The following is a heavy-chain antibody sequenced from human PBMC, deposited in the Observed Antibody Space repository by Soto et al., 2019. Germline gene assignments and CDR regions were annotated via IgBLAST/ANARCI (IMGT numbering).Heavy chain of an antibody. CDR1: GYSFTSYW. V-gene: IGHV5-10-1*01. CDR2: IDPSDSYT. CDR3: ARSGNPPAAAGIVGYYYYGMDV. Sequence: GESLKISCKGSGYSFTSYWISWVRQMPGKGLEWMGRIDPSDSYTNYSPSFQGHVTISADKSISTAYLQWSSLKASDTAMYYCARSGNPPAAAGIVGYYYYGMDVWGQGTTVTVSS. J-gene: IGHJ6*02. D-gene: IGHD6-13*01.